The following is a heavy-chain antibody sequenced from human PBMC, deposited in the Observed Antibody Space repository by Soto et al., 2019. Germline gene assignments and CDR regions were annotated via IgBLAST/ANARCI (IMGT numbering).Heavy chain of an antibody. D-gene: IGHD5-12*01. CDR3: VHRRDGYNSAFFDY. V-gene: IGHV1-69*13. CDR2: IIRIFHTP. J-gene: IGHJ4*02. CDR1: GGTFSSYA. Sequence: SVKVSCKASGGTFSSYAFSWVRQAPGQGLEWMGGIIRIFHTPTYAQKLQGRVTITADESTSTAYMELISLRSDDTAVYYCVHRRDGYNSAFFDYWGQGTLVTVSS.